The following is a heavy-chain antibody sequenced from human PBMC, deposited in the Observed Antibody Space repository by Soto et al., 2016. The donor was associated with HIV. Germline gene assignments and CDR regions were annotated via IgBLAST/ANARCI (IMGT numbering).Heavy chain of an antibody. V-gene: IGHV1-2*02. D-gene: IGHD2-2*01. J-gene: IGHJ3*02. CDR1: GYTFTGYY. CDR3: ARVRTIVVVPAAMRDAFDI. CDR2: INPNSGGT. Sequence: QVQLVQSGAEVKKPGASVKVSCKASGYTFTGYYMHWVRQAPGQGLEWMGWINPNSGGTNYAQKFQGRVTMTRDMSISTAYMELSRLRSDDTAVYYCARVRTIVVVPAAMRDAFDIWGQGTMVTVSS.